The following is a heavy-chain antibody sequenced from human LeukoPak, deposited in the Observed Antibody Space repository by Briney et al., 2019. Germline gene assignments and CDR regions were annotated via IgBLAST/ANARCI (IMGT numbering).Heavy chain of an antibody. J-gene: IGHJ4*02. CDR2: IKQDGSEK. CDR3: ARDEYEYVWGSYTRVYYFDY. V-gene: IGHV3-7*01. D-gene: IGHD3-16*01. Sequence: GGSLRLSCAASGFTFSSYWMSWVRQAPGKGLEWVANIKQDGSEKYYVDSVKGGFTISRDNAKNSHSLQMNSLRAADSIVYYCARDEYEYVWGSYTRVYYFDYWGQGTLVTVSS. CDR1: GFTFSSYW.